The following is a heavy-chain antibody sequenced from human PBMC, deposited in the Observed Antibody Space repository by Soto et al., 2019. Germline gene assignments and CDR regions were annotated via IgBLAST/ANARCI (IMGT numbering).Heavy chain of an antibody. CDR1: GGTFSRDA. D-gene: IGHD5-12*01. J-gene: IGHJ4*02. CDR2: IIPIFGTV. Sequence: QVQLVQSGAEVKKPGSSVKVSCKASGGTFSRDAISWVRQAPGQGLEWMGGIIPIFGTVNYAQKFQGRVTISADESRSTAYMELSSLRSEDTAVYYWAREVKPGGYTPPRTSGFDYWGQGTLVTVSS. CDR3: AREVKPGGYTPPRTSGFDY. V-gene: IGHV1-69*12.